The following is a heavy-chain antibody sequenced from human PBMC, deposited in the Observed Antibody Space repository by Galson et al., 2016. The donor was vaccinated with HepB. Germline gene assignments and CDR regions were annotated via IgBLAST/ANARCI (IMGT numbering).Heavy chain of an antibody. V-gene: IGHV4-61*01. D-gene: IGHD6-19*01. CDR1: GGSISTRNCY. CDR3: ARGAVDHDAFDL. J-gene: IGHJ3*01. Sequence: SETLSLTCSVSGGSISTRNCYWSWIRQSPRKGLEWIGYVYYTGNVKSNPSLKSRVTILGDTSKNQFSLKLNSVTSTDTAVFYCARGAVDHDAFDLWGQGTMVTVSS. CDR2: VYYTGNV.